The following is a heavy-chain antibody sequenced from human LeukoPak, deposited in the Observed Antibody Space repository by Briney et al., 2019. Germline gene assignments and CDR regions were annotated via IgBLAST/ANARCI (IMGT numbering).Heavy chain of an antibody. D-gene: IGHD6-19*01. Sequence: PGRSLRLSCAASGFTFSSYAMHWVRQAPGKGLEWVAVISYDGSNKYYADSVKGRFTICRDNSKNMLYLQMNSLRAEDTAVYYCARDLSSSGWYASGPDYWGQGTLVTVSS. CDR2: ISYDGSNK. V-gene: IGHV3-30-3*01. CDR3: ARDLSSSGWYASGPDY. CDR1: GFTFSSYA. J-gene: IGHJ4*02.